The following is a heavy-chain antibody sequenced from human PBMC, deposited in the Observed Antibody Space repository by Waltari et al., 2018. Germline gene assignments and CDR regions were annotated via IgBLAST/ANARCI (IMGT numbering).Heavy chain of an antibody. CDR2: ISGYNGNT. J-gene: IGHJ4*02. CDR1: GYTFTTFG. V-gene: IGHV1-18*01. Sequence: KKPGASVKVSCKASGYTFTTFGFNWVRQAPGQGLEWMGRISGYNGNTNYAQKLQGRVTMTTDTSTSTAYMELRSLRSDDTAVYYCARAPWERLTPYYFDYWGQGTLVTVSS. CDR3: ARAPWERLTPYYFDY. D-gene: IGHD1-26*01.